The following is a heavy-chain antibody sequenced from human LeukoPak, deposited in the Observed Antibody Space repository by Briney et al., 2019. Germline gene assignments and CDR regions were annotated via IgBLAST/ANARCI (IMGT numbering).Heavy chain of an antibody. CDR2: IYPGDSDT. CDR3: ARRLGYCSSTSCYTTFDY. J-gene: IGHJ4*02. D-gene: IGHD2-2*02. CDR1: GYNFASYW. Sequence: GKSLKISCTGSGYNFASYWIGWVRQMPGKGLEWMGIIYPGDSDTRYSPSFQGQVTISADKSISTAYLQWSSLKASDTAMYYCARRLGYCSSTSCYTTFDYWGQGTLVTVSS. V-gene: IGHV5-51*01.